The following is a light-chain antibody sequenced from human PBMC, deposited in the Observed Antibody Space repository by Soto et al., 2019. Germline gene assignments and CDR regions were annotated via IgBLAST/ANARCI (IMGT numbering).Light chain of an antibody. CDR2: AAS. CDR3: QQSYRTPHT. V-gene: IGKV1-39*01. J-gene: IGKJ2*01. CDR1: QGVSTY. Sequence: DIQMTQSPSSLSASVGDRVTITCRASQGVSTYLSWYQQRQGRAPKLLIYAASKLIGGVPSRFSGSGSGTNFTLTISSLQPEDFATYYCQQSYRTPHTFGQGTKLETK.